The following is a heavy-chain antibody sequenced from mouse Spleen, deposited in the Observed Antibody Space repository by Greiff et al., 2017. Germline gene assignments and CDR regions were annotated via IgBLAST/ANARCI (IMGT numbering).Heavy chain of an antibody. CDR2: IDPEDGDT. Sequence: EVQLVESGAELVRPGASVKLSCTASGFNIKDYYMHWVKQRPEQGLEWIGRIDPEDGDTEYAPKFQGKATMTADTSSNTAYLQLSSLTSEDTAVYYCTTCLYYYGSSYGWYFDVWGTGTTVTVSS. CDR3: TTCLYYYGSSYGWYFDV. J-gene: IGHJ1*03. V-gene: IGHV14-1*01. CDR1: GFNIKDYY. D-gene: IGHD1-1*01.